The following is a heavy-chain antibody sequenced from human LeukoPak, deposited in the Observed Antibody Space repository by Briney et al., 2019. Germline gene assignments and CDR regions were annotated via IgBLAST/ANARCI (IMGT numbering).Heavy chain of an antibody. V-gene: IGHV3-21*01. CDR3: ARSAYCGGDCYSRGYYFDY. CDR1: GFTFSSYS. D-gene: IGHD2-21*02. Sequence: GGSLRLSCAASGFTFSSYSMNWVRQAPGKGLEWVSSISSSSSYIYYADSVKGRFTISRDNAKNSLYLQMNSLRAEDKAVYYCARSAYCGGDCYSRGYYFDYWGQGTLVTVSS. J-gene: IGHJ4*02. CDR2: ISSSSSYI.